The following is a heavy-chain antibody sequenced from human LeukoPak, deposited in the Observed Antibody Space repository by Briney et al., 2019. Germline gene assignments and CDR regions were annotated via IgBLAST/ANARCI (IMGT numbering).Heavy chain of an antibody. CDR3: TRDAEDYFDSSTSFDY. CDR1: GFTFRSYG. J-gene: IGHJ4*02. Sequence: PGGSLRLSCAASGFTFRSYGMHWVRQSPGKGLEWVAAIWYDGTNTFYADSVKGRFTVSRDNSENTLYLQMSTLRPEDTAVYFCTRDAEDYFDSSTSFDYWGQGTLVTVSS. CDR2: IWYDGTNT. V-gene: IGHV3-33*08. D-gene: IGHD3-22*01.